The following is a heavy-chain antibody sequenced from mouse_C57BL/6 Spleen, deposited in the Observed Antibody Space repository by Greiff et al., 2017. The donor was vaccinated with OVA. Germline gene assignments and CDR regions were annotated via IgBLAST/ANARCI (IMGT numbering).Heavy chain of an antibody. D-gene: IGHD3-2*02. Sequence: LQESGAELVKPGASVKISCKASGYAFSSYWMNWVKQRPGKGLEWIGQIYPGDGDTNYNGKFKGKATLTADKSSSTAYMQLSSLTSEDSAVYFCASRAAQAEGYAMDYWGQGTSVTVSS. CDR3: ASRAAQAEGYAMDY. CDR2: IYPGDGDT. V-gene: IGHV1-80*01. CDR1: GYAFSSYW. J-gene: IGHJ4*01.